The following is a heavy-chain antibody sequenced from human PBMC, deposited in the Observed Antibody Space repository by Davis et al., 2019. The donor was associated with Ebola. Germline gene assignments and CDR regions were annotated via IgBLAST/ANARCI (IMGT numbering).Heavy chain of an antibody. CDR2: IYPGDSDT. V-gene: IGHV5-51*01. Sequence: GESLKISCKASGYSFTSYWIAWVRQMPGKGLEWMWIIYPGDSDTRYSPSFRGQVTISADTSFSTAYLQWSGLKASDTAMYYCARMGKSYYDSLWDYWGQGTLVTVSS. J-gene: IGHJ4*02. CDR1: GYSFTSYW. CDR3: ARMGKSYYDSLWDY. D-gene: IGHD3-10*01.